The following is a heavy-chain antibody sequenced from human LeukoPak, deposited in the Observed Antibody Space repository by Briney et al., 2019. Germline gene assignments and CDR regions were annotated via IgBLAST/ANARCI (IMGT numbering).Heavy chain of an antibody. V-gene: IGHV3-30-3*01. CDR2: ISYDGSNK. J-gene: IGHJ4*02. D-gene: IGHD6-13*01. Sequence: GGSLRLSCAASGFTFSSYAMHWVRQAPGKGLEWVAVISYDGSNKYYADSVKGRFTISRDNSKNTLYLQMNSLRAEDTAVYYCARDSDAAAGTGYFDYWGQGTLVTVSS. CDR3: ARDSDAAAGTGYFDY. CDR1: GFTFSSYA.